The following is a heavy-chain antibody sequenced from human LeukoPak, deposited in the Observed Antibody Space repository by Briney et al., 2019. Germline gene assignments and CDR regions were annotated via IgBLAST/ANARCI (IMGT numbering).Heavy chain of an antibody. CDR3: ARGLLRGIWSGYGPIDY. CDR2: INPKSGGGAT. D-gene: IGHD3-3*01. J-gene: IGHJ4*02. V-gene: IGHV1-2*02. Sequence: GASVKVSCRASGYTFTDNYIHWVRQAPGQGLEWMGWINPKSGGGATNYAQKFQGRVTMTRDASISTAYMELSRLRSDDTAVYFCARGLLRGIWSGYGPIDYWGQGTLVTVSS. CDR1: GYTFTDNY.